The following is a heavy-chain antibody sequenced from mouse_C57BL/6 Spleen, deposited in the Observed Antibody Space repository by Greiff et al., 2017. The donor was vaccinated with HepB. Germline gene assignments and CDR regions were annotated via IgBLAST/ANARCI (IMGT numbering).Heavy chain of an antibody. CDR1: GFNIKNTY. J-gene: IGHJ1*03. Sequence: EVKLVESVAELVRPGASVKLSCTASGFNIKNTYMHWVKQRPEQGLEWIGRIDPANGNTKYAPKFQGKATITADTSSNTAYLQLSSLTSEDTAIYYCARALGRPYWYFDVWGTGTTVTVSS. CDR2: IDPANGNT. D-gene: IGHD4-1*01. V-gene: IGHV14-3*01. CDR3: ARALGRPYWYFDV.